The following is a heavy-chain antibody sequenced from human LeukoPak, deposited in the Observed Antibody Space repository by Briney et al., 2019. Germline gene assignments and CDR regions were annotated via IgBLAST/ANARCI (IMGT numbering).Heavy chain of an antibody. V-gene: IGHV4-61*09. J-gene: IGHJ4*02. D-gene: IGHD5-24*01. CDR1: GGSISSGSYY. CDR3: ARAGGSVNDYNVIDN. Sequence: SETLSLTCSVSGGSISSGSYYWSWIRQPAGKGLEWIGNVYTSGSTNDNPSLNSRVTISVDTSKNQFSLKLNSVTAADTAVYFCARAGGSVNDYNVIDNWGQGTLVTVSS. CDR2: VYTSGST.